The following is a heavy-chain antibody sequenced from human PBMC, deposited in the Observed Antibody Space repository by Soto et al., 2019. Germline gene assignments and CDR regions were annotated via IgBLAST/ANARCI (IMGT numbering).Heavy chain of an antibody. V-gene: IGHV1-18*01. CDR3: ARRLYGDYDY. J-gene: IGHJ4*02. CDR1: GYSFTTSG. D-gene: IGHD4-17*01. CDR2: ISTYNGNT. Sequence: QAQLVQSGAEVKEPGASVKVSCKASGYSFTTSGITWVRQAPGQGLEWMGWISTYNGNTNYAQKLQDRVTLTTDTSTRTAYMELRSLRSDDTAVYYCARRLYGDYDYWGQGTLVTFSS.